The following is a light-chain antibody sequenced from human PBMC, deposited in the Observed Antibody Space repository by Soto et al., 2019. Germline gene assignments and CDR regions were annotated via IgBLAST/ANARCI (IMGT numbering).Light chain of an antibody. Sequence: EIVLTQSPATLSVSPGERATLSCRASQSVSSSYLAWYQQKPGQAPRLLIYGASSRATGIPDRFSGSGSGTDFTLTISRLEPEDFAVYYCQQYGSSPPNTFGQGTRLEI. CDR3: QQYGSSPPNT. CDR1: QSVSSSY. V-gene: IGKV3-20*01. J-gene: IGKJ5*01. CDR2: GAS.